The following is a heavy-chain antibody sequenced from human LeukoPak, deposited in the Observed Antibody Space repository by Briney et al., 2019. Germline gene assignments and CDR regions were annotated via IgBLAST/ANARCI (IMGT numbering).Heavy chain of an antibody. V-gene: IGHV1-18*01. D-gene: IGHD3-10*01. CDR3: ARDRGPVFTMVRGVIYNWFDP. CDR1: GYTFTRYG. Sequence: ASVKVSCKASGYTFTRYGISWVRQAPGQGLEWMGWISAYNGNTNYAQKLQGRVTMTTDTSTSTAYMELRSLRSDDTAVYYCARDRGPVFTMVRGVIYNWFDPWGQGTLVTVSS. J-gene: IGHJ5*02. CDR2: ISAYNGNT.